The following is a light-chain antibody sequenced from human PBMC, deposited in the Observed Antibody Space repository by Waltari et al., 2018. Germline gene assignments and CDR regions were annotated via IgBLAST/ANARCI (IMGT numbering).Light chain of an antibody. CDR1: SSDVGGYNL. V-gene: IGLV2-11*01. CDR2: YVN. Sequence: QSALAQPRSMSGSPGQSVAISCTGTSSDVGGYNLVSWYQQHPDKAPKLIIHYVNNRPSGVPDRFSGSKSGNTASLTISGLQAEDEAHYYCWSYVGGNTYWVFGGGTKLTVL. CDR3: WSYVGGNTYWV. J-gene: IGLJ3*02.